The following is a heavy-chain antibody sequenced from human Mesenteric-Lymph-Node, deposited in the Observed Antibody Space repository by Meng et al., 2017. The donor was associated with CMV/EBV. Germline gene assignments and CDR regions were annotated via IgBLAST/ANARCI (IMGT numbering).Heavy chain of an antibody. Sequence: SVKVSCKASGDAFNNFVINWVRQAPGQGLEWMGGIIPVLGTSNHAQKFQGRVTITADKSTSTAYMELNRLTSDDTAVYYCAKDLADGYTCGVWGQGTLVTVSS. CDR1: GDAFNNFV. CDR3: AKDLADGYTCGV. CDR2: IIPVLGTS. V-gene: IGHV1-69*10. D-gene: IGHD5-24*01. J-gene: IGHJ4*02.